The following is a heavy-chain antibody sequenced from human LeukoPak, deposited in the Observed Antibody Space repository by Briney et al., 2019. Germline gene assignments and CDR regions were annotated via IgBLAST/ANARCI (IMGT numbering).Heavy chain of an antibody. CDR3: AHRRSSSSWYGNDAFDI. Sequence: SGPTLVNPTQTLTLTCTFSGFSLSTSGVGVGWIRQPPGKALEWLALIYWDDDKRYSPSLKSRLTITKDTSKNQVVLTMTNMDPVDTATYYCAHRRSSSSWYGNDAFDIWGQGTMVTVSS. J-gene: IGHJ3*02. CDR2: IYWDDDK. CDR1: GFSLSTSGVG. D-gene: IGHD6-13*01. V-gene: IGHV2-5*02.